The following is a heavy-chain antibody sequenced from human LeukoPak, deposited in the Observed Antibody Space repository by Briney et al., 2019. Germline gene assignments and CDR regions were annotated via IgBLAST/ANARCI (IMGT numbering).Heavy chain of an antibody. CDR1: GFTFSDHY. CDR2: ISSGGSTT. V-gene: IGHV3-11*01. Sequence: GGSLRLSCAASGFTFSDHYMSWIRQAPGKGLECVSYISSGGSTTYYTDSVKGRFTISRDNGKNALYLQMNSLRAEDTAVYYCAREIAADRGFDSWGQGTLVTVSS. D-gene: IGHD6-6*01. CDR3: AREIAADRGFDS. J-gene: IGHJ4*02.